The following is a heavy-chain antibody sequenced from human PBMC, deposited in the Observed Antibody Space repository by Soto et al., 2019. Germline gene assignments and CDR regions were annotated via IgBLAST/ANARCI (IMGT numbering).Heavy chain of an antibody. D-gene: IGHD3-9*01. J-gene: IGHJ6*02. Sequence: GGSLRLSCAASGFTFSGYGMHWVRQAPGKGLEWVAVISYDGSNKCYADSVKGRFTISRDNSKNTLYLLMNSLRAEDTAVYYCAKDEYYDILTGLYYYYYGMDVWGQGTTVTVSS. CDR2: ISYDGSNK. CDR1: GFTFSGYG. V-gene: IGHV3-30*18. CDR3: AKDEYYDILTGLYYYYYGMDV.